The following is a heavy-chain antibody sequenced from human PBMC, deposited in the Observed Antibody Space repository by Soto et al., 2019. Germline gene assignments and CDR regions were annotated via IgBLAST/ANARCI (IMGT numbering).Heavy chain of an antibody. V-gene: IGHV3-7*03. CDR3: ARVVPAAIGWFDP. J-gene: IGHJ5*02. CDR1: GFTFSSYW. Sequence: EVQLVESGGGLVQPGGSLRLSCAASGFTFSSYWMSWVRQAPGKGLEWVANIKQDGSEKYYVDSVKGRFTISRDNAKNSLYLQMNSLRAEDTAVYYCARVVPAAIGWFDPWGQGTLVTVSS. CDR2: IKQDGSEK. D-gene: IGHD2-2*02.